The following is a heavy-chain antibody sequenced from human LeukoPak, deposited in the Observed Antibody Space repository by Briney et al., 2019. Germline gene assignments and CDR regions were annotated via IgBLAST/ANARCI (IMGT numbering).Heavy chain of an antibody. D-gene: IGHD6-19*01. Sequence: PSETLSLTCTVSGGSISSSSYYWGWIRQPPGKGLEWIGSIYYSESTYYNPSLKSRVTISVDTSKNQFSLKLSSVTAADTAVYYCASSEQWLVPDAFDIWGQGTMVTVSS. CDR3: ASSEQWLVPDAFDI. J-gene: IGHJ3*02. CDR1: GGSISSSSYY. V-gene: IGHV4-39*07. CDR2: IYYSEST.